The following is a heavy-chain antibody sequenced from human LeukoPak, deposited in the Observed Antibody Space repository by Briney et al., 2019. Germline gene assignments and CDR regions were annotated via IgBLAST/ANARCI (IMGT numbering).Heavy chain of an antibody. CDR2: IYYSGST. D-gene: IGHD6-13*01. CDR1: GGSISSGGYY. J-gene: IGHJ4*02. Sequence: SETLFLTCTVSGGSISSGGYYWSWIRQHPGKGLEWIGYIYYSGSTYYNPSLKSRVTISVDTSKNQFSLKLSSVTAADTAVYYCARGIAAADHFDYWGQGTLVTVSS. V-gene: IGHV4-31*03. CDR3: ARGIAAADHFDY.